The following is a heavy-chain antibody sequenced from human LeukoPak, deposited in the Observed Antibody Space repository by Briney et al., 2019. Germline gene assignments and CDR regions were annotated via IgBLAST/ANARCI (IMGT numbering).Heavy chain of an antibody. D-gene: IGHD1-26*01. J-gene: IGHJ4*02. CDR1: GFIVSGDF. CDR3: ARERGRGRDSPWFDY. Sequence: GGSLRLSCAASGFIVSGDFMSWVRQAPGKGLEWVSVIYSDGSTYYADSVKGRFTISRDNSKNTLDLQMTGLRAEDTAVYYCARERGRGRDSPWFDYRGQGTLVTVSS. CDR2: IYSDGST. V-gene: IGHV3-53*01.